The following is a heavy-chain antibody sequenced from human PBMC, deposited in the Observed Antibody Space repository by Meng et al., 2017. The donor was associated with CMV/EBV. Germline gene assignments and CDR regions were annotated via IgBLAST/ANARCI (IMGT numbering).Heavy chain of an antibody. CDR3: ARDAFQAARRHWFDP. J-gene: IGHJ5*02. V-gene: IGHV3-74*01. CDR1: GFTFSSYW. D-gene: IGHD2/OR15-2a*01. Sequence: GESLKISCAASGFTFSSYWMHWVRQAPGKGLVWVSRINSDGSSTSYADSVKGRFTISRDNAKNTLYLQMNSLRAEDTAVYYCARDAFQAARRHWFDPWGQGTLVTVSS. CDR2: INSDGSST.